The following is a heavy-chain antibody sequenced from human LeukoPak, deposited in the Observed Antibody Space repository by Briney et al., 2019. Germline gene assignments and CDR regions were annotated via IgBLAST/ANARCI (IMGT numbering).Heavy chain of an antibody. D-gene: IGHD3-10*01. CDR2: INHSGST. Sequence: SETLSLTCAVYGGSFSGYYWSWIHQPPGKGLEWIGEINHSGSTNYNPSLKSRVTISVDTSKNQFSLKLSSVTAADTAVYYCARGFLGIYYYGSGSYSWFDPWGQGTLVTVSS. CDR3: ARGFLGIYYYGSGSYSWFDP. V-gene: IGHV4-34*01. J-gene: IGHJ5*02. CDR1: GGSFSGYY.